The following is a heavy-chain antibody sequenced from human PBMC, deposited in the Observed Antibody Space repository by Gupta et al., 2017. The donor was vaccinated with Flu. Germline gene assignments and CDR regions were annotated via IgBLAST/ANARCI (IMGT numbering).Heavy chain of an antibody. D-gene: IGHD6-13*01. Sequence: EVQLVESGGGLVQPGRSLSLSCTASGFTFGDYPMSWVRQAPGKGLEWVGFISRKTYGETTDYAAAVKGRFTISRDDSKSIAYLQMNSLKTEDTAVYYCTSSSWGGGYWGQGTLVTVSS. J-gene: IGHJ4*02. V-gene: IGHV3-49*04. CDR2: ISRKTYGETT. CDR1: GFTFGDYP. CDR3: TSSSWGGGY.